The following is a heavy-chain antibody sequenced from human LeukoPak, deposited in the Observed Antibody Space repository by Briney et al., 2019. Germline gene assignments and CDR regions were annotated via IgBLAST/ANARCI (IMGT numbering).Heavy chain of an antibody. J-gene: IGHJ4*02. CDR2: INHSGST. CDR1: GGSISSSNYY. CDR3: ARLEGPNSSGSTVDY. D-gene: IGHD3-22*01. Sequence: SETLSLTCTVSGGSISSSNYYWAWIRQPPGKGLEWIGEINHSGSTNYNPSLKSRVTISVDTSKNQFSLKLSSVTAADTAVYYCARLEGPNSSGSTVDYWGQGTLVTVSS. V-gene: IGHV4-39*07.